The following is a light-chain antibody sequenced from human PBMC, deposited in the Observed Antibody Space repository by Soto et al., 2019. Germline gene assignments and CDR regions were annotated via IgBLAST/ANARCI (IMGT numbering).Light chain of an antibody. CDR1: QSVSSSY. CDR2: GAS. Sequence: EIVMTQSPGTLSLSPGERATLSCRASQSVSSSYLAWYQQKPGQAPRLLIYGASSRATGIPDRFSGSGSGTDFTLTISRLEPEGFAVYYCQQYGSSRTFGQGTKVDI. J-gene: IGKJ1*01. CDR3: QQYGSSRT. V-gene: IGKV3-20*01.